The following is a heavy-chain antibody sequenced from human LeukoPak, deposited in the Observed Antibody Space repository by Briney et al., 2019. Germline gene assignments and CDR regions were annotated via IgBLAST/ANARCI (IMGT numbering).Heavy chain of an antibody. CDR1: GFTFDDYA. CDR3: AKAHFSGYYYFDY. CDR2: ISWNSGSI. D-gene: IGHD3-22*01. Sequence: GGSLRLSCAASGFTFDDYAMHWVRQAPGKGLEWVSGISWNSGSIGYADSVKGRFTISRDNAKNSLYLQMNSLRAEDTALYYCAKAHFSGYYYFDYRGQGTLVTVSS. V-gene: IGHV3-9*01. J-gene: IGHJ4*02.